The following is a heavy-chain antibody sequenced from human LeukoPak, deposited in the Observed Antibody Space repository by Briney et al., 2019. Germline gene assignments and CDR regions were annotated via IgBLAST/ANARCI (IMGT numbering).Heavy chain of an antibody. CDR3: ARAWDYVYNWFDP. Sequence: PSETLSLTCTVSGGSISSGDYYWSWIRQPPGKGLEWIGYIYYSGSTYYNPSLKSRVTISVDTSKNRFSLKLSSVTAADTAVYYCARAWDYVYNWFDPWGQGTLVTVSS. D-gene: IGHD3-16*01. V-gene: IGHV4-30-4*01. CDR1: GGSISSGDYY. CDR2: IYYSGST. J-gene: IGHJ5*02.